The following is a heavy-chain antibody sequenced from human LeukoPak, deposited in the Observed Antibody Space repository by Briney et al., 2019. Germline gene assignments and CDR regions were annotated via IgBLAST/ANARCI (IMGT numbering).Heavy chain of an antibody. V-gene: IGHV3-23*01. Sequence: GGSLRLSCAASGFTFSSYAMSWVRQAPGKGLEWVSAISGSGGSTYYADSVKGRFTISRDNSKNTLYLQMNSLRAEDTVVYYCANGGVVAAPYYYYYYMDVWGKGTTVTVSS. CDR2: ISGSGGST. D-gene: IGHD2-15*01. CDR1: GFTFSSYA. J-gene: IGHJ6*03. CDR3: ANGGVVAAPYYYYYYMDV.